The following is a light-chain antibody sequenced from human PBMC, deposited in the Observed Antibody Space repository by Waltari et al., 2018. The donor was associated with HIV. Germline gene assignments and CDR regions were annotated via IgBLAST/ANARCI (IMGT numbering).Light chain of an antibody. CDR3: QSYDSSLSGYYV. CDR2: CNG. CDR1: SSNIGAGYD. J-gene: IGLJ1*01. V-gene: IGLV1-40*01. Sequence: QSVLTQPPSVSGAPGQRVTISCTGSSSNIGAGYDVHWYQQLPGTAPKLLILCNGSRPSWVPVRFSGSKSGTSASLAITGLQAEDEADYYCQSYDSSLSGYYVFGTGTKVTVL.